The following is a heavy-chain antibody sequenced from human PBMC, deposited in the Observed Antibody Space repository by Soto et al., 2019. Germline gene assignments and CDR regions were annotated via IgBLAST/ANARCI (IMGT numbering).Heavy chain of an antibody. J-gene: IGHJ5*02. V-gene: IGHV4-30-4*01. CDR1: GGSISSGDYY. CDR2: ICYSGST. D-gene: IGHD6-13*01. Sequence: QVQLQESGPGLVKPSQTLSLTCTVSGGSISSGDYYWSWIRQPPGKGLEWIGYICYSGSTYYNPSLKRRVTISVDTSKTQFSLKLSSVTAADTAVYYCARERPDGSRLDPWGQGTLVTVSS. CDR3: ARERPDGSRLDP.